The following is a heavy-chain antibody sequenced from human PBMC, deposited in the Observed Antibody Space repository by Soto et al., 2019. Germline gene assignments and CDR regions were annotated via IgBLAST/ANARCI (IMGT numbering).Heavy chain of an antibody. J-gene: IGHJ4*02. Sequence: SETLSLTCTVSGGSVSSGDYYWSWIRQPPGNGLEWIGHIYYSGSTKYNPSLKSRVTMSVDTSKNQFCLELSSTTAADTAVYYCVRETDYYDSSGYPDYWGQGTLVTVSS. CDR1: GGSVSSGDYY. CDR2: IYYSGST. D-gene: IGHD3-22*01. CDR3: VRETDYYDSSGYPDY. V-gene: IGHV4-30-4*01.